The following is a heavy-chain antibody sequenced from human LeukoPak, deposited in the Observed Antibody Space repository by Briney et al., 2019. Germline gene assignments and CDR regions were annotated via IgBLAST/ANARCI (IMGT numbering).Heavy chain of an antibody. CDR1: GYSFTSYW. J-gene: IGHJ4*02. V-gene: IGHV5-51*01. Sequence: EESLKISCKGSGYSFTSYWIGWVRQMPGKGLEWMGIIYPGDSDTRYSPSYQGQVTISADKSISTAYLQWSSLKASDTAMYYCARRGIAVAAHPDYWGQGTLVTVSS. CDR3: ARRGIAVAAHPDY. D-gene: IGHD6-19*01. CDR2: IYPGDSDT.